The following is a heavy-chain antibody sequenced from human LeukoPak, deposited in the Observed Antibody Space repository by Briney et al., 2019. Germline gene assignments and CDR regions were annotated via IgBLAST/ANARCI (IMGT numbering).Heavy chain of an antibody. V-gene: IGHV3-23*01. Sequence: PGGSLRLSCAASGFTFSSYAMSWVRQAPGRGLEWVSGISGSGGSTYYADSVKGRFTISRDNSKNTLYLQMNSLRAEDTALYYCAKMPVSYSSGWSNFDYWGQGTPVTVSS. CDR2: ISGSGGST. CDR1: GFTFSSYA. D-gene: IGHD6-19*01. J-gene: IGHJ4*02. CDR3: AKMPVSYSSGWSNFDY.